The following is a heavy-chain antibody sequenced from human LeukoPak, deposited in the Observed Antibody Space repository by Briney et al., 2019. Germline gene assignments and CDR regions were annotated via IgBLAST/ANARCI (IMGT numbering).Heavy chain of an antibody. J-gene: IGHJ4*02. Sequence: GGSLRLSCTASGFAFGDHAMGWFRQAPGKGLEWVGFIRSKPYGGTTEYAASVKGRSTISRDDSKSIAYLQMNSLKTEDTAVYYCTRDVSSSWYEGADYWGQGTLVTVSS. D-gene: IGHD6-13*01. CDR1: GFAFGDHA. CDR3: TRDVSSSWYEGADY. V-gene: IGHV3-49*03. CDR2: IRSKPYGGTT.